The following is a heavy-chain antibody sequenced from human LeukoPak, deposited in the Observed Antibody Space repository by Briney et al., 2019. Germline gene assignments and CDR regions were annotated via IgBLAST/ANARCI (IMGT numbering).Heavy chain of an antibody. CDR3: AKVVTAYYYYYGMDV. V-gene: IGHV3-30-3*01. CDR2: VSYDGSSE. Sequence: GGSLRLSCAASGFTFSSYSIHWVRQAPGKGLEWVAVVSYDGSSENYADSVKGRFTISRDNAKNSLYLQMNSLRAEDTALYYCAKVVTAYYYYYGMDVWGQGTTVTVSS. J-gene: IGHJ6*02. D-gene: IGHD4-23*01. CDR1: GFTFSSYS.